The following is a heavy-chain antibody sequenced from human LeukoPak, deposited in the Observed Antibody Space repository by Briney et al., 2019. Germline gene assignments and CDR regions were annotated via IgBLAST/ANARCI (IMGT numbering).Heavy chain of an antibody. D-gene: IGHD3-22*01. CDR2: IHYSGST. Sequence: SQTLSLTCTVSGGSISSGGYYWSWIRQHPGKGLEWIGYIHYSGSTYYNPSLKSRVTISVDTSKNQFSLKLSSVTAADTAVYYCAREPPFYDSSGYYPKDAFDIWGQGTMVTVSS. V-gene: IGHV4-31*03. J-gene: IGHJ3*02. CDR3: AREPPFYDSSGYYPKDAFDI. CDR1: GGSISSGGYY.